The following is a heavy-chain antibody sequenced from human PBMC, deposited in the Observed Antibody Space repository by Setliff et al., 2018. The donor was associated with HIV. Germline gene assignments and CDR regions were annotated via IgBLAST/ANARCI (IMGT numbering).Heavy chain of an antibody. V-gene: IGHV4-34*04. CDR2: INHGGST. Sequence: PSETLSLTCAVYGGSFSGYYWTWIRQPPGKGLEWIGEINHGGSTNNNPSLKSRATMSVDTSKNQFSLRLSSVTAADTAVYYCARGRNYGSPYFYYMDVWGKGTTVTVSS. CDR1: GGSFSGYY. J-gene: IGHJ6*03. D-gene: IGHD3-10*01. CDR3: ARGRNYGSPYFYYMDV.